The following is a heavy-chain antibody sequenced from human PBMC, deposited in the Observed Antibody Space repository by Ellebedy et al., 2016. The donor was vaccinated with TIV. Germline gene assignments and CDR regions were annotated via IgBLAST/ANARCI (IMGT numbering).Heavy chain of an antibody. CDR2: IWFDGSNK. Sequence: GESLKISCTASGFTFSTYAMHWVRQAPGKGLEWVAVIWFDGSNKYYADSVKGRFTISRDNSKNTLYLQVNSLRAEDTAVYYCAREARYCSGGNCCVMYDYWGQGTLVTVSS. D-gene: IGHD2-15*01. J-gene: IGHJ4*02. CDR3: AREARYCSGGNCCVMYDY. V-gene: IGHV3-33*01. CDR1: GFTFSTYA.